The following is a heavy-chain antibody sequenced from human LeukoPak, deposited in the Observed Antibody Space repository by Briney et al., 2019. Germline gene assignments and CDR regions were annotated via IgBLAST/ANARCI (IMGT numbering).Heavy chain of an antibody. CDR1: GYTFTGYY. V-gene: IGHV1-2*02. CDR3: ARDPSSVAGSRTEAY. Sequence: ASVKVSCKASGYTFTGYYMHWVRQAPGQGLEWMGWINPNSGGTNYAQKFQGRVTMTRDTSISTAYMELSRLRSDDTAVYYCARDPSSVAGSRTEAYWGQGTPVTVS. J-gene: IGHJ4*02. CDR2: INPNSGGT. D-gene: IGHD6-19*01.